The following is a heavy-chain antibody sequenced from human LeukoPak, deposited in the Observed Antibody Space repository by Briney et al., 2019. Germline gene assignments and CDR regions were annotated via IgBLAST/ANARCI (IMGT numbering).Heavy chain of an antibody. D-gene: IGHD6-19*01. Sequence: SETLSLTCGVSGVPFSNYYWSWVGQSPTQGLEWIGEINHSGYTNYNPSLKSRVTMSIETSKNQFSLKLTSVTAADAGVYYCTRAVAGHPDWGQGTLVTVSS. V-gene: IGHV4-34*01. CDR3: TRAVAGHPD. J-gene: IGHJ4*02. CDR2: INHSGYT. CDR1: GVPFSNYY.